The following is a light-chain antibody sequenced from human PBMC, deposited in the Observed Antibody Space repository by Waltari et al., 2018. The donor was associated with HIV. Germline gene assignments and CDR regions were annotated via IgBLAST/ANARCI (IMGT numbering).Light chain of an antibody. CDR2: DAS. J-gene: IGKJ3*01. Sequence: EIVLTQSPATLSLSPGERATLSCRASQSVSSYLAWYQQKPGQAPRLLIYDASNRATGIPARFSGSGSGTDFTLTISSLEPEDFAVYYCQQRSNWPLRFTFGPVTKVDIK. V-gene: IGKV3-11*01. CDR1: QSVSSY. CDR3: QQRSNWPLRFT.